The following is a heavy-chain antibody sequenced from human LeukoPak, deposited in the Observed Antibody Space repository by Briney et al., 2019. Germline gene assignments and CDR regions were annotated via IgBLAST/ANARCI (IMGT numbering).Heavy chain of an antibody. Sequence: SETLSLTCTVSGGSISGYYWSWIRQPPGRGLEWIGCIYYSGGTKYNPSLTSRVTIPVDTSKNQFSLQLTSVTAADTAVYYCARAVAGTLVRFDYWGQGTLVTVSS. CDR3: ARAVAGTLVRFDY. J-gene: IGHJ4*02. V-gene: IGHV4-59*08. CDR2: IYYSGGT. CDR1: GGSISGYY. D-gene: IGHD6-19*01.